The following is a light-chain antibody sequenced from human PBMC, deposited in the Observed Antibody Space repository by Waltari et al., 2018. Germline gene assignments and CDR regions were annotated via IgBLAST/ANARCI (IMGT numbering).Light chain of an antibody. V-gene: IGLV3-1*01. CDR2: EDS. CDR1: KLGDKY. J-gene: IGLJ1*01. CDR3: QAWDSSTPSYV. Sequence: SYELTQPPSVSVSPGQTASITCSGDKLGDKYACWYQQKPGQSPVQVIYEDSKRPSGVAERFSGSNSGNTATLTISGTQAMDEADYYCQAWDSSTPSYVFGTGTKVTVL.